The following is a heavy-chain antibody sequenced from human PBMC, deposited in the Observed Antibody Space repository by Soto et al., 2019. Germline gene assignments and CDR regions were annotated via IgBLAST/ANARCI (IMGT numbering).Heavy chain of an antibody. CDR2: ISSSSSTI. Sequence: EVQLVESGGGLVQPGGSLRLSCAASGFTFSSYSMNWVRQAPGKGLEWVSYISSSSSTIYYADSVKGRFTISRDNAKNALYLQRNSLRAEDTAVYYCAREGYYYDSRPKYGMDVWGQGTRVTVSS. CDR3: AREGYYYDSRPKYGMDV. V-gene: IGHV3-48*01. CDR1: GFTFSSYS. J-gene: IGHJ6*02. D-gene: IGHD3-22*01.